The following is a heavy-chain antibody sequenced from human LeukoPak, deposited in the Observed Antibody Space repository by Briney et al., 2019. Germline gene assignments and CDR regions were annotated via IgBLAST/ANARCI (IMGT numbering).Heavy chain of an antibody. CDR1: GGSFSGYY. CDR2: INHSGSA. Sequence: SETLSLTCAVYGGSFSGYYWSWIRQPPGKGLEWIGEINHSGSANYNPSLKSRVTISVDTSKNQFSLKLSSVTAADTAVYYCARGYCSDGSCYSVDYWGQGTLVTVSS. CDR3: ARGYCSDGSCYSVDY. J-gene: IGHJ4*02. D-gene: IGHD2-15*01. V-gene: IGHV4-34*01.